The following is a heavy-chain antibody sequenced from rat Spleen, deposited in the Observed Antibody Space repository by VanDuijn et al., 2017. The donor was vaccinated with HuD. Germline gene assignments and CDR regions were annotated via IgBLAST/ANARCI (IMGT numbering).Heavy chain of an antibody. V-gene: IGHV2-1*01. J-gene: IGHJ3*01. CDR1: GFSLISHS. CDR3: TSPFRWFAY. Sequence: QVQLKESGPGLVEPSQTLSLTCTVSGFSLISHSLHWVRQPPGKGLEWMGGIWGDGSTNYNSALKSRLSISRDTSKSQVFLKMNSLQTEDTAICFCTSPFRWFAYWGQGTLVTVSS. CDR2: IWGDGST.